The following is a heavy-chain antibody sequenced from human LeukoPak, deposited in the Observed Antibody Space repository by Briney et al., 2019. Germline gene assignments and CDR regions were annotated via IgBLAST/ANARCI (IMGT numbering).Heavy chain of an antibody. D-gene: IGHD3-22*01. V-gene: IGHV4-34*01. J-gene: IGHJ4*02. CDR1: GGSFSGYY. CDR3: ARGPYYYDSSRHGYYFDY. Sequence: SETLSLTCAVYGGSFSGYYWSWIRQPPGKGLEWIGEINHSGSTNYNPSLKSRVTISVDTSKNQFSLKLSSVTAADTAVYYCARGPYYYDSSRHGYYFDYWGQGTLVTVSS. CDR2: INHSGST.